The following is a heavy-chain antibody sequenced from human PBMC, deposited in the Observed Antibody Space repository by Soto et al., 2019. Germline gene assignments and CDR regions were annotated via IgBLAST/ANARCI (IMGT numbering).Heavy chain of an antibody. J-gene: IGHJ3*01. V-gene: IGHV3-21*01. CDR2: ISSGNRYI. Sequence: GGSLRLSCAASGFNFSSYTMNWVRQAPGKGLEWVSSISSGNRYIYYADSVRGRLIISRDDATNSLYLQMTSLRAEDTVVYYCARDRCRSASCYQTYAFDLWGQGTMVTVSS. CDR1: GFNFSSYT. CDR3: ARDRCRSASCYQTYAFDL. D-gene: IGHD2-15*01.